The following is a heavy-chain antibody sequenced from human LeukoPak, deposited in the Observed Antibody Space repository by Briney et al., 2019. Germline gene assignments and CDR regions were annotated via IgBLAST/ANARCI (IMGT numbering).Heavy chain of an antibody. CDR3: AREGAARPGYYYMDV. J-gene: IGHJ6*03. CDR1: GDSVSSNSAA. Sequence: SRTLSLTCAISGDSVSSNSAAWNWIRQSPSRCLEWLGRTYYSSKWYNDYEVSVKSRITINPDTSKNQFSLPLNSVTPEDTAVYYCAREGAARPGYYYMDVWGKGTTVTVSS. CDR2: TYYSSKWYN. D-gene: IGHD6-6*01. V-gene: IGHV6-1*01.